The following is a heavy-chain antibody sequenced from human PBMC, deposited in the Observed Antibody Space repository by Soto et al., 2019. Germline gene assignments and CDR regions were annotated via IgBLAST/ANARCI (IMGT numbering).Heavy chain of an antibody. CDR1: GFSFGSYA. CDR3: ARWSYLDY. J-gene: IGHJ4*02. D-gene: IGHD3-3*01. Sequence: GGSLRLSCAASGFSFGSYALSWVRQAPGKGLEWVSTISGSDGQTFYADSVKGRFSISRDTSQSTLYLQMNSLRADDTAMYYCARWSYLDYWGQGTRLTVSS. V-gene: IGHV3-23*01. CDR2: ISGSDGQT.